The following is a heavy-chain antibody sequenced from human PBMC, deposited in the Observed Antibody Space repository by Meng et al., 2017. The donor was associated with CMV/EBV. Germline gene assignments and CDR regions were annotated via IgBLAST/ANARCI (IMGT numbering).Heavy chain of an antibody. CDR2: INPNSGGT. CDR3: ARARLTMVVTPY. Sequence: CKPSECTFTGYYMHWVRQAPGQGLEWMGCINPNSGGTNYAQKFQGRVTMTRDTSISTAYMELSRLRSDDTAVYYCARARLTMVVTPYWGQGTLVTVSS. J-gene: IGHJ4*02. D-gene: IGHD4-23*01. CDR1: ECTFTGYY. V-gene: IGHV1-2*02.